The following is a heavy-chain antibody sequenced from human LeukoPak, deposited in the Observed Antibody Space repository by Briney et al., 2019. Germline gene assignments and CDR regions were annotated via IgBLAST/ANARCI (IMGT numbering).Heavy chain of an antibody. CDR2: IKQDGGEK. CDR3: ASSFSDDFWSGHF. Sequence: GGSLRLSCAASRLTFTYWMSWVRQAPGKGLEWVANIKQDGGEKYYVDSVKGRFTIFRDNAKKSLYLQMNSLRAKDTAVYYCASSFSDDFWSGHFWGQGTLVTVSS. CDR1: RLTFTYW. J-gene: IGHJ4*02. V-gene: IGHV3-7*01. D-gene: IGHD3-3*01.